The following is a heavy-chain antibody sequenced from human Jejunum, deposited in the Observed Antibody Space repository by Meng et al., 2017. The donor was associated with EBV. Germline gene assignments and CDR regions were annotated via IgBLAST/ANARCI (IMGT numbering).Heavy chain of an antibody. CDR3: ARLGGYASGTYYPIDP. CDR2: INHGGGA. CDR1: GGSFSDYY. Sequence: QVQLQQWGAGLLKLSETLSLTVAVYGGSFSDYYWTWIRQPPGKGLEWIGEINHGGGAIYNPSLKSRVTISVDTSKNQFSLKLSSVTAADTAVYYCARLGGYASGTYYPIDPWGQGTLVTVAS. D-gene: IGHD3-10*01. V-gene: IGHV4-34*01. J-gene: IGHJ5*02.